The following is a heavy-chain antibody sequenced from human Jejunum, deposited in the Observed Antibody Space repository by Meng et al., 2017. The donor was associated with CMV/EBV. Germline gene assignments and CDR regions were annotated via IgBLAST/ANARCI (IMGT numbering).Heavy chain of an antibody. CDR2: IRSKAKSYAP. CDR1: GFSFSDSS. D-gene: IGHD4-17*01. J-gene: IGHJ4*02. CDR3: TRLRDGDYGGFDY. V-gene: IGHV3-73*01. Sequence: SGFSFSDSSIQWFRQASGRGLEWVGRIRSKAKSYAPSYSASVKGRFTVSRDENTAYLQMSSLKTEDTAVYYCTRLRDGDYGGFDYWGQGTLVTVS.